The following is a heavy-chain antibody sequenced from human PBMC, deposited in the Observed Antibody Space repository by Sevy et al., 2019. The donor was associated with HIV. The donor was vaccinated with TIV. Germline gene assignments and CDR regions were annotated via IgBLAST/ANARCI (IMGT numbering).Heavy chain of an antibody. D-gene: IGHD1-26*01. Sequence: SETLSLTCTVSGGSITSLYWNWIRQPPGKGLEWIANIYYNGHINYNPSPKSRGTLSLDTSQNQFSLRLSSVTAADTAMYYCAGGNAWGRGYSWGQGTLVTVSS. CDR2: IYYNGHI. CDR1: GGSITSLY. CDR3: AGGNAWGRGYS. V-gene: IGHV4-59*08. J-gene: IGHJ4*02.